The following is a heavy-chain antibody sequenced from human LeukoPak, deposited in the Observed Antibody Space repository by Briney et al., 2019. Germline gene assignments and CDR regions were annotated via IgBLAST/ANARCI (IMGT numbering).Heavy chain of an antibody. CDR3: AREYYGSGTQGFDP. D-gene: IGHD3-10*01. J-gene: IGHJ5*02. CDR2: IYYSGST. V-gene: IGHV4-31*03. Sequence: SQTLSLNCTVSGGSISSGGYYWSWIRQHPGKGLEWIGYIYYSGSTYYNPSLKSRVTISVDTSKNQFSLKLSSVTAADTAVYYCAREYYGSGTQGFDPWGQGTLVTVSS. CDR1: GGSISSGGYY.